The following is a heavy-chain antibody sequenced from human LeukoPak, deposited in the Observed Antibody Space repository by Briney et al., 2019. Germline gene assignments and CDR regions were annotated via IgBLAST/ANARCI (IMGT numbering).Heavy chain of an antibody. Sequence: GGSLRLSWAASGXTFSSYSVNWVRQAPGKGLEWVSSVCSGSSYIYYADSVKRRFTISRDNAKNSLYLQMSSLRAEDTAVYYCARDLRGYDSSGYYYYFDYWGQGTLVTVSS. CDR2: VCSGSSYI. J-gene: IGHJ4*02. D-gene: IGHD3-22*01. CDR1: GXTFSSYS. CDR3: ARDLRGYDSSGYYYYFDY. V-gene: IGHV3-21*01.